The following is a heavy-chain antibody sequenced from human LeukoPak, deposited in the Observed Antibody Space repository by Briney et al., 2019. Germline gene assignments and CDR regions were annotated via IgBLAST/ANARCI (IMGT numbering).Heavy chain of an antibody. J-gene: IGHJ6*02. V-gene: IGHV1-18*01. Sequence: ASVKVSCKASGNTFSSYGISWVRQAPGQGLEWMGWISVYNGKTNYAQKLQGRVTMTTDTSTSTAYMELRSLRSDDTAVYYCARHLAEGIYYYYYGMDVWGQGTTVTVSS. CDR1: GNTFSSYG. CDR3: ARHLAEGIYYYYYGMDV. D-gene: IGHD2-15*01. CDR2: ISVYNGKT.